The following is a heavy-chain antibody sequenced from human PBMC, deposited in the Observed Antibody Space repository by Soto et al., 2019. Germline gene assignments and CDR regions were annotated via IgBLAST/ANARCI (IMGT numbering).Heavy chain of an antibody. CDR3: AKAEDYGDYGQNYFDY. D-gene: IGHD4-17*01. CDR1: GFTFSSYA. CDR2: ISGSGGST. V-gene: IGHV3-23*01. J-gene: IGHJ4*02. Sequence: GGSLRLSCAASGFTFSSYAMSWVRQAPGKGLEWVSAISGSGGSTYYADSVKGRFTISRDNSKNTLYLQMNSLRAEDTAVYYCAKAEDYGDYGQNYFDYWRQAPLVTVSS.